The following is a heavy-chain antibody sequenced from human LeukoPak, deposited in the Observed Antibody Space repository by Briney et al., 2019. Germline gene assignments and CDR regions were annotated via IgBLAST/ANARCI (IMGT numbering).Heavy chain of an antibody. D-gene: IGHD6-13*01. Sequence: GGSLRLSCAASGFTVSSNYMSWVRQAPGKGLEWVSVIYSGGSTYYADSVKGRFTISRDNSKNTLYLQMNSLRAEDTAVYYCAKRIAAAGTYQHWGQGTLVTVSS. CDR1: GFTVSSNY. J-gene: IGHJ1*01. V-gene: IGHV3-53*01. CDR3: AKRIAAAGTYQH. CDR2: IYSGGST.